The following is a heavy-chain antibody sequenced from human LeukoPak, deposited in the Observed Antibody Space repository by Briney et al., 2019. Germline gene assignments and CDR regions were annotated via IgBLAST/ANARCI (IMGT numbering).Heavy chain of an antibody. Sequence: SQTLSLTCTVSGGSISSGDYYWSWIRQPPGKGLEWIGYIYYSGSTYYNPSLKSRVTISVDTSKNQFSLKLSSVTAADTAVYYCARATNINNPQYHLEHRGQGTLGNGSS. J-gene: IGHJ4*02. CDR1: GGSISSGDYY. CDR3: ARATNINNPQYHLEH. V-gene: IGHV4-30-4*01. CDR2: IYYSGST. D-gene: IGHD2-2*01.